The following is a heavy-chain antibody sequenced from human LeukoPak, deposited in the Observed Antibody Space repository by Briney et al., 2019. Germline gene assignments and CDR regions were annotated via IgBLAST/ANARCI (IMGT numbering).Heavy chain of an antibody. CDR2: FDPGDGEI. J-gene: IGHJ4*02. CDR1: GYTLTELS. V-gene: IGHV1-24*01. D-gene: IGHD1-7*01. CDR3: ATEAGNFYFDS. Sequence: PQASVKVSCKVSGYTLTELSMHWVRQAPGKGLEWMGGFDPGDGEIIYAQKLQGRVTMTEDTSADTAYMELSGLRFEDTAVYYCATEAGNFYFDSWGQGTLVTVSS.